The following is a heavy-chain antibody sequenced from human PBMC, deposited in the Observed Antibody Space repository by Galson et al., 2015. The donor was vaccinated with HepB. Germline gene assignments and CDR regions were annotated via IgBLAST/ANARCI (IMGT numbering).Heavy chain of an antibody. CDR1: GFTFSRHA. D-gene: IGHD3-10*01. V-gene: IGHV3-30*07. Sequence: SLRLSCAVSGFTFSRHAFHWVRQAPGRGLEWVALISSDCTSKFYADSVKGRLSISRDNSKDTVYLQMNSLRDEDTAVYYCASDCDGSGSFYNMLGYWGQGTMVTVSS. J-gene: IGHJ4*02. CDR3: ASDCDGSGSFYNMLGY. CDR2: ISSDCTSK.